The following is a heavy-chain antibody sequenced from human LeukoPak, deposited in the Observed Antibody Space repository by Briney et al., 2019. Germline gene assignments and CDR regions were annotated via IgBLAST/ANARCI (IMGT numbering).Heavy chain of an antibody. V-gene: IGHV3-21*01. CDR1: GFTFNDYG. Sequence: GGSLRLSCAASGFTFNDYGMSWVRQARGKGLEWVSSISSSSSYIYYADSVKGRFTISRDNAKNSLYLQMNSLRAEDTAVYYCARDSGNYLDAFDIWGQGTMVTVSS. D-gene: IGHD1-7*01. J-gene: IGHJ3*02. CDR3: ARDSGNYLDAFDI. CDR2: ISSSSSYI.